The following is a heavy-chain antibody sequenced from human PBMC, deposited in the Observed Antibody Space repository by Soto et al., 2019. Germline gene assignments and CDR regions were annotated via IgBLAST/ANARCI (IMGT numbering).Heavy chain of an antibody. CDR3: ARDDGVLDPSMKSGYYDYYGMDV. J-gene: IGHJ6*02. CDR1: GFTFSSHS. V-gene: IGHV3-21*01. D-gene: IGHD6-6*01. Sequence: PGGSLRLSCAASGFTFSSHSMNWVRQAPGKGLEWVSSISSSSSYIYYADSVKGRFTISRDNAKNSLYLQMNSLRAEDTAVYYCARDDGVLDPSMKSGYYDYYGMDVWGQGTTVTVSS. CDR2: ISSSSSYI.